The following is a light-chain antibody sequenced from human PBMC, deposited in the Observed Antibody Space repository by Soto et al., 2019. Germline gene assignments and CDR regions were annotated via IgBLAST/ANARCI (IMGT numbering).Light chain of an antibody. J-gene: IGKJ1*01. V-gene: IGKV3-20*01. CDR2: GAS. CDR1: QSVSSSY. Sequence: EIVLTQAPGTLSLSPGQRATLSCRASQSVSSSYLAWYQQKPGQAPRVLMYGASSRATGIPDRFSGSGSGTDFTLTINRLQPEDFAVYYCQQHGNSPPGTFGRGTKVEIK. CDR3: QQHGNSPPGT.